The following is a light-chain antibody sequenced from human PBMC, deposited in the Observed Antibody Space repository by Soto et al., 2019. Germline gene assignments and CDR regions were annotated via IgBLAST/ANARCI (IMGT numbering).Light chain of an antibody. CDR1: ESISSW. V-gene: IGKV1-5*03. J-gene: IGKJ1*01. CDR3: QQYNRYSGT. Sequence: DIQMTQSPSTLSASVGDRVTITCRASESISSWLAWYQQKPGKAPTLLIYKASSLGSGVPSRFSGSGSGTEFPLTITSLHPDDSATYYCQQYNRYSGTFGQGTKVEIK. CDR2: KAS.